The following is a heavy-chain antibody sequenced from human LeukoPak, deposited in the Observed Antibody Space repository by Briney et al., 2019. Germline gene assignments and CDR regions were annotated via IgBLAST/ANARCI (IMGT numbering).Heavy chain of an antibody. V-gene: IGHV1-18*01. J-gene: IGHJ6*02. CDR3: ARVDTAMVDLYYYYYGMDV. Sequence: ASVRASCTASGYTFTSYGISWVRQAPGQGLEWMGWISAYNGNTNYAQKLQGRVTMTTDTSTSTAYMELRSLRSDDTAVYYCARVDTAMVDLYYYYYGMDVWGQGTTVTVSS. CDR1: GYTFTSYG. CDR2: ISAYNGNT. D-gene: IGHD5-18*01.